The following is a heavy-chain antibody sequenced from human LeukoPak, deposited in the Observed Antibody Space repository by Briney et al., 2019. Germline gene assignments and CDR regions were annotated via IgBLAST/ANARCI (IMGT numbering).Heavy chain of an antibody. Sequence: PGRSLRLSCAASGFTFSSYSMNWVRQAPGKGLEWVSYISSSSGTIYYADSLRGRFTISRDNAKNSLYLQMNSLRVEDTAVYYCARDEADSGTYATTWGQGTLVTVSS. CDR1: GFTFSSYS. CDR3: ARDEADSGTYATT. J-gene: IGHJ5*02. CDR2: ISSSSGTI. D-gene: IGHD1-26*01. V-gene: IGHV3-48*01.